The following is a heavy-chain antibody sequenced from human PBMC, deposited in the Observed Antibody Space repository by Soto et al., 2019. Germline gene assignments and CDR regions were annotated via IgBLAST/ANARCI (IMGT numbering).Heavy chain of an antibody. CDR1: GFTFSSYA. CDR3: AKVSLGATTITDYYYYGLDV. CDR2: ISGGGGST. D-gene: IGHD1-26*01. V-gene: IGHV3-23*01. Sequence: GGSLRLSCAAPGFTFSSYAMSWVRQAPAKGLEWVSAISGGGGSTYYADSVKGRVTISRDNSKNTLYLQMNSLRAEDTAVYYCAKVSLGATTITDYYYYGLDVWGQGTTVTVSS. J-gene: IGHJ6*02.